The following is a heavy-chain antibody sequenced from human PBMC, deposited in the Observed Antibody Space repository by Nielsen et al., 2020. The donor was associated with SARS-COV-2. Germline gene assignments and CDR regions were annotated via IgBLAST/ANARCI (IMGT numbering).Heavy chain of an antibody. D-gene: IGHD3-10*01. V-gene: IGHV3-11*04. CDR3: AELWFGVDY. J-gene: IGHJ4*02. Sequence: LSLTCTVSGGSISSYYWSWIRQPPGKGLEWVSYISSSGSTIYYADSVKGRFTISRDNAKNSLYLQMNSLRAEDTAVYYCAELWFGVDYWGQGTLVTVSS. CDR2: ISSSGSTI. CDR1: GGSISSYY.